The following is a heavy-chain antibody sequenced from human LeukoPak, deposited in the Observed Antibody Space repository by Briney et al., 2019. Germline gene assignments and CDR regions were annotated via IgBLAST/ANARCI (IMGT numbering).Heavy chain of an antibody. CDR3: ATSESPIVVVPAAIPSDAFDI. J-gene: IGHJ3*02. Sequence: ASVKVSCKASGYTFTSYGISWVRQAPGQGLEWMGWISAYNGNTNYAQKLQGGVTMTTDTSTSTAYMELRSLRSDDTAVYYCATSESPIVVVPAAIPSDAFDIWGQGTMVTVSS. CDR2: ISAYNGNT. D-gene: IGHD2-2*01. V-gene: IGHV1-18*01. CDR1: GYTFTSYG.